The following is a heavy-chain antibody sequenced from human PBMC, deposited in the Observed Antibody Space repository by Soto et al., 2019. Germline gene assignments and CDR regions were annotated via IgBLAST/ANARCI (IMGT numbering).Heavy chain of an antibody. D-gene: IGHD3-22*01. CDR3: AKGDLILPHGWYFDL. CDR1: GFTFSSYA. CDR2: ISGSGGST. Sequence: EVQLLESGGGLVQPGGSLRLSCAASGFTFSSYAMSWVRQAPGTGLEWVSAISGSGGSTYYADSVKGRFTISRDNSKNTLYLQMNSLRAEDTAVYYGAKGDLILPHGWYFDLWGRGTLVTVSS. J-gene: IGHJ2*01. V-gene: IGHV3-23*01.